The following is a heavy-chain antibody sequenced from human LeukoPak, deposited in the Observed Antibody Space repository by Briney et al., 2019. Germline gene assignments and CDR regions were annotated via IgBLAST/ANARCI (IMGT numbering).Heavy chain of an antibody. CDR3: ARDYGSGSYYKSLGGDAFDI. CDR2: IIPIFGTA. J-gene: IGHJ3*02. Sequence: SVKVSCKASGYTFTSYGISWVRQAPGQGLEWMGGIIPIFGTANYAQKFQGRVTITADESTSTAYMELSSLRSEDTAVYYCARDYGSGSYYKSLGGDAFDIWGQGTMVTVSS. V-gene: IGHV1-69*13. CDR1: GYTFTSYG. D-gene: IGHD3-10*01.